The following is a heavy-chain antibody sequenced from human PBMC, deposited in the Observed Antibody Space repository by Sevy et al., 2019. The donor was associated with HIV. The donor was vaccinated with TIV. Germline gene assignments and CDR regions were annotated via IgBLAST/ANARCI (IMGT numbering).Heavy chain of an antibody. CDR1: GYSFTSYW. CDR2: IYPGDSDT. J-gene: IGHJ4*02. Sequence: GESLKISCKGSGYSFTSYWIGWVRQMPGEGLGWMGIIYPGDSDTRYSPSFQGQVTISAEKSNSTAYLQWSSLKASDTAMYYCARSENYDSSGYYPDYWGQGTLVTVSS. V-gene: IGHV5-51*01. D-gene: IGHD3-22*01. CDR3: ARSENYDSSGYYPDY.